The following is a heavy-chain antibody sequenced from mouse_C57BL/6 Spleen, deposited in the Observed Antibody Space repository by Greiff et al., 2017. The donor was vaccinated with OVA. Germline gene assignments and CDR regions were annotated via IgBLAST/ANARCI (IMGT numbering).Heavy chain of an antibody. D-gene: IGHD1-1*01. J-gene: IGHJ4*01. Sequence: QVQLQQSGPELVKPGASVKISCKASGYAFSSSWMNWVKQRPGKGLEWIGRIYPGDGDTNYNGKFKGTATLTADKSSSTAYMQLSSLTSEDSEVYFSARSRAPITAVVGDYWGQGTSVTVSS. CDR3: ARSRAPITAVVGDY. V-gene: IGHV1-82*01. CDR1: GYAFSSSW. CDR2: IYPGDGDT.